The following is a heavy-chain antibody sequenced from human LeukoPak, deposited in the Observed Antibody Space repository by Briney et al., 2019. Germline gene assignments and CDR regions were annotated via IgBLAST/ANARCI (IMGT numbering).Heavy chain of an antibody. CDR3: ARNRRCCGEDY. CDR1: GFPFSYW. J-gene: IGHJ4*02. CDR2: IKHDGSGE. V-gene: IGHV3-7*01. Sequence: GGSLRLSCAASGFPFSYWMTWVRQAPGKGLEWVANIKHDGSGENYVDSVKGRLTISRDNAKNSLYLQMNSLRAEDTAVYYCARNRRCCGEDYWGQGTQVTASS. D-gene: IGHD2-21*01.